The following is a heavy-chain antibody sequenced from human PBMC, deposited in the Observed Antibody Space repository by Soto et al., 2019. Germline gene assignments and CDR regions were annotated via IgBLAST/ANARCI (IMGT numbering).Heavy chain of an antibody. CDR3: ARQDRSGWYLFDP. CDR2: IYYSGST. D-gene: IGHD6-19*01. J-gene: IGHJ5*02. CDR1: GGSVSSSSYY. V-gene: IGHV4-39*01. Sequence: NPSETLSLTCTVSGGSVSSSSYYWGWIRQPPGKGLEWIGSIYYSGSTYYNPSLKSRVTISVDTSKNQFSLKLSSVTAADTAVYYCARQDRSGWYLFDPWGQGTMVTVSS.